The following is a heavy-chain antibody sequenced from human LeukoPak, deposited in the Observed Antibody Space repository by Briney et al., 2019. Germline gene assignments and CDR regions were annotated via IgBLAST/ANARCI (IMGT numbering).Heavy chain of an antibody. V-gene: IGHV3-11*01. J-gene: IGHJ2*01. D-gene: IGHD2-2*02. CDR2: ISSSGTIM. CDR1: GFIFNDHY. CDR3: ARAEVSVVVPAAIRREAYWYFDL. Sequence: PGGSLRLSCAASGFIFNDHYIHWIRQAPGKGLEWVSYISSSGTIMYYADSVRDRFTISRDNAKNSVYLQMHDLRAEDTAVYYCARAEVSVVVPAAIRREAYWYFDLWGRGTLVTVSS.